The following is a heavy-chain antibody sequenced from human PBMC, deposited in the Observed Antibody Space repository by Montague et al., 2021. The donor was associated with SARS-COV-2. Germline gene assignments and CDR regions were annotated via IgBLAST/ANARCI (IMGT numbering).Heavy chain of an antibody. CDR2: IYWDDDE. J-gene: IGHJ5*02. Sequence: PALVTPTQTLTLTCTFSGISLSTSGVGVAWIRQPPGKALEWLALIYWDDDERYSPSMTSRLTITKDTSENQVVLRMTNMDPMDTATYYCSPLGFDSRSYYAPHNWFDPWGQGTLVTVSA. CDR3: SPLGFDSRSYYAPHNWFDP. CDR1: GISLSTSGVG. D-gene: IGHD3-10*01. V-gene: IGHV2-5*02.